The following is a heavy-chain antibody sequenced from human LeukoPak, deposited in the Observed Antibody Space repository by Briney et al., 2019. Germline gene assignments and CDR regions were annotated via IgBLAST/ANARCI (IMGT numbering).Heavy chain of an antibody. CDR2: ITSTGEST. D-gene: IGHD3-22*01. CDR3: AKDRPNYFGTNGHYYRRDGDF. CDR1: EFTFSIYA. V-gene: IGHV3-23*01. J-gene: IGHJ4*02. Sequence: GGSLRLSCAASEFTFSIYAVSWVRQAPGRGLEWVASITSTGESTWYAGSVKGRFTISRDNSKYTVYLQMNSLRAEDTAIYYCAKDRPNYFGTNGHYYRRDGDFWGQGTLVTVSS.